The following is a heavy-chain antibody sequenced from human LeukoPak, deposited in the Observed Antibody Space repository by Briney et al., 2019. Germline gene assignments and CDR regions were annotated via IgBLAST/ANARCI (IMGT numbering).Heavy chain of an antibody. CDR1: GYTFTSYD. J-gene: IGHJ6*03. V-gene: IGHV1-8*03. Sequence: ASVKVSCKASGYTFTSYDINWVRQATGQGLEWMGWMNPNSGNTGYAQKFQGGVTITRNTSISTAYMELSSLRSEDTAVYYCARGGRYSSSWYKYYYYMDVWGKGTTVTVSS. CDR2: MNPNSGNT. D-gene: IGHD6-13*01. CDR3: ARGGRYSSSWYKYYYYMDV.